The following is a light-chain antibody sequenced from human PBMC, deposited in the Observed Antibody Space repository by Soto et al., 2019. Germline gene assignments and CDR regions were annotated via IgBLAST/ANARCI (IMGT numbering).Light chain of an antibody. CDR2: AAS. J-gene: IGKJ4*01. CDR1: QSVSNNY. CDR3: RQRSNWSPFT. V-gene: IGKV3D-20*02. Sequence: EIVLTQSPCTLSFSPGERVTLSCRASQSVSNNYLVWYQQKPGQVPSLLIYAASKRATDIPDRFIGSGSGTDFTLTISSLEHEDFSAYYCRQRSNWSPFTFGGGTKVDI.